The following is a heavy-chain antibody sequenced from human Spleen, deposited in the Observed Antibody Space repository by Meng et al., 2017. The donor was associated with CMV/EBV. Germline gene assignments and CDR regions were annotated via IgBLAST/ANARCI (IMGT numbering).Heavy chain of an antibody. CDR2: INPSDGTT. J-gene: IGHJ4*02. V-gene: IGHV1-46*01. CDR3: ARVLVRGVMSDY. Sequence: QVQLEQSGAEVKKPGASVKVSCKASGYTFTTYFIHWVRQAPGQGLEWMGIINPSDGTTYYPQKFQGRVTLTRDTSTSTVYMELTSLRSEDTAVYYSARVLVRGVMSDYWGQGTLVTVSS. D-gene: IGHD3-10*01. CDR1: GYTFTTYF.